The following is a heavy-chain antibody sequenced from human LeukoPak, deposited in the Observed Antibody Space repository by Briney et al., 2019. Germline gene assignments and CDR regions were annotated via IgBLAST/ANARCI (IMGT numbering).Heavy chain of an antibody. Sequence: GGSLRLSCAASGFTFSSYSMNWVRQAPGKGLEWVSSISSSSSYIYYADSVKGRFTISRDNAKNSLYLQMNSLRAEDTAVYYCARDTQGLVVWAFDIWGQGTMVTASS. D-gene: IGHD2-15*01. J-gene: IGHJ3*02. CDR2: ISSSSSYI. CDR1: GFTFSSYS. V-gene: IGHV3-21*01. CDR3: ARDTQGLVVWAFDI.